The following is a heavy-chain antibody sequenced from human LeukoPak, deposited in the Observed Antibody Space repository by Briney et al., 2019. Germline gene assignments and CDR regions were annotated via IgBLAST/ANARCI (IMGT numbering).Heavy chain of an antibody. J-gene: IGHJ6*03. D-gene: IGHD2-2*01. CDR1: GYTFTSYY. V-gene: IGHV1-46*01. Sequence: ASVKVSCKASGYTFTSYYMHWVRQAPGQGLEWMGIINPSGGSTSYAQKFQGRVTMTRDTSTSTVYMELSSLRSEDTAVYYCARRTLGYCSSTSCYDYYMDVWGKGTTVTVSS. CDR3: ARRTLGYCSSTSCYDYYMDV. CDR2: INPSGGST.